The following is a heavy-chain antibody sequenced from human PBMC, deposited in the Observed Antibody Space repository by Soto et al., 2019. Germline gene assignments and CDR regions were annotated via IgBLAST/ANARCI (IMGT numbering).Heavy chain of an antibody. Sequence: SETLSLTCAVYGGPFSGYYWSWIRQPPGKGLEWIGEINHSGSTNYNPSLKSRVTISVDTSKNQFSLKLSSVTAADTAVYYCARGVIAAAGTKGALDYWGQGTLVTVSS. CDR3: ARGVIAAAGTKGALDY. D-gene: IGHD6-13*01. CDR2: INHSGST. V-gene: IGHV4-34*01. CDR1: GGPFSGYY. J-gene: IGHJ4*02.